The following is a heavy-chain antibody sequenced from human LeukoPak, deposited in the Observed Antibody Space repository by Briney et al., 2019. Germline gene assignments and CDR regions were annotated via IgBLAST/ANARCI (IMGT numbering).Heavy chain of an antibody. CDR1: GFAVSSNY. V-gene: IGHV3-53*01. D-gene: IGHD5-24*01. CDR2: IYGGGNI. Sequence: GGSLRLSCAASGFAVSSNYMNWVRQAPGKGLEWVSVIYGGGNIYYADSVKGRFTISRDNSKNTLYLQMNSLRAEDTAVDYCARGAGYNYPYYFDYWGQGTLVTVSS. J-gene: IGHJ4*02. CDR3: ARGAGYNYPYYFDY.